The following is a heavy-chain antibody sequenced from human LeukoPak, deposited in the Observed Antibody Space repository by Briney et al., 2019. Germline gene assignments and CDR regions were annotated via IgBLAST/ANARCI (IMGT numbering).Heavy chain of an antibody. CDR2: IKQDGSQK. D-gene: IGHD4-23*01. CDR1: GFTFSSSW. Sequence: GGSLRLSCAAPGFTFSSSWMSWVRQAPEKGLEWVAHIKQDGSQKYYVDSVRGRFTISRDNTKNSVYLQMNSPRAEDTAVYYCVSWRDSGDKNSWGQGTLVTVSS. V-gene: IGHV3-7*01. J-gene: IGHJ5*02. CDR3: VSWRDSGDKNS.